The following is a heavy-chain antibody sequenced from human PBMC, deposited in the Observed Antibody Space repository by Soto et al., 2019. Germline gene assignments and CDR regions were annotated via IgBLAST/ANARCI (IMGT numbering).Heavy chain of an antibody. CDR3: ARHYDFWSGYYKGYFDY. D-gene: IGHD3-3*01. CDR1: GGSISSSSYY. CDR2: IYYSGST. V-gene: IGHV4-39*01. Sequence: QLQLQESGPGLVKPSETLSLTCTVSGGSISSSSYYWGWIRQPPGKGLEWIGSIYYSGSTYYNPSLKSRVTISVDTSKNQFSLKLSSVTAADTAVYYCARHYDFWSGYYKGYFDYWGQGTLVTVSS. J-gene: IGHJ4*02.